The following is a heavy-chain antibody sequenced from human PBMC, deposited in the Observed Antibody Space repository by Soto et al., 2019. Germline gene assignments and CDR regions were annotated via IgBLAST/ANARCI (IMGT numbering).Heavy chain of an antibody. J-gene: IGHJ4*02. D-gene: IGHD4-17*01. CDR2: INPSGGST. Sequence: ASVKVSCKASGYTFTSYYMHWVRQAPGQGLEWMGVINPSGGSTSYAQKFQGRVTMTRDTSTSTVYMELSSLRSEDTAVYYCASETPTTVPPYDNWGQGTLVTVS. V-gene: IGHV1-46*03. CDR1: GYTFTSYY. CDR3: ASETPTTVPPYDN.